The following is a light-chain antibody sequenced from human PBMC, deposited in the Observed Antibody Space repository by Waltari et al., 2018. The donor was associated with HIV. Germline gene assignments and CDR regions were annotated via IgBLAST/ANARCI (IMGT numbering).Light chain of an antibody. CDR2: QDT. CDR1: SLGDIY. J-gene: IGLJ1*01. CDR3: QAWDSNLHV. V-gene: IGLV3-1*01. Sequence: SYELAQPPFVSVSPGQTTSITCSGASLGDIYVFWYGQKPGQPPVLVLYQDTKRPPGIPERFSGSHSGDTATLTISGAQAVDEATYYCQAWDSNLHVFGSGTKVTVL.